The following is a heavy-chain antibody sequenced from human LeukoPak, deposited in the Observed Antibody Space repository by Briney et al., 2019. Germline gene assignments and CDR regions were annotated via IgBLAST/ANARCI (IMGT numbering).Heavy chain of an antibody. D-gene: IGHD2-2*01. CDR1: GFFASSNY. CDR3: ARICSNPSCQQDV. V-gene: IGHV3-66*02. Sequence: GGSLRLSCAASGFFASSNYMSWVRQAPGGGLEWVSVINGGDATSYVDSVRGRFTISRDSSKNTVYFQMNSLRPEDTAVYFCARICSNPSCQQDVWGKGTTVTVSS. CDR2: INGGDAT. J-gene: IGHJ6*04.